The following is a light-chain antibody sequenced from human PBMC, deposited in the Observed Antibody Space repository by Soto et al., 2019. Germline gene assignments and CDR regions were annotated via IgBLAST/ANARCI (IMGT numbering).Light chain of an antibody. CDR1: SSDVGGYFD. CDR2: AVS. V-gene: IGLV2-14*03. Sequence: QSALTQPASVSGSPGQSITISFTGTSSDVGGYFDVSWYQHHPGQAPKLMIYAVSKRPTGVSARLSGSKSGNTASLTISGLQTEDEADYYCCSYTSSNTLYVFGPGTKLTVL. CDR3: CSYTSSNTLYV. J-gene: IGLJ1*01.